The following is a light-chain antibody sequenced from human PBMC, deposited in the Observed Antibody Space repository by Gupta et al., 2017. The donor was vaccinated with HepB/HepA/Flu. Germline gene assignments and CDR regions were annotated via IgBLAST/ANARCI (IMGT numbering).Light chain of an antibody. Sequence: DIVITQSPLSLPATPGEPASIACGTSECRLHSNGHNYLNWYLQRPGQSPQLLIYLASKRAPGVPGRFSGSGSGTYFTLDISRGEAEDFGVYYCKQTRQSPITFGRGTKVEIK. V-gene: IGKV2-28*01. CDR3: KQTRQSPIT. CDR1: ECRLHSNGHNY. CDR2: LAS. J-gene: IGKJ1*01.